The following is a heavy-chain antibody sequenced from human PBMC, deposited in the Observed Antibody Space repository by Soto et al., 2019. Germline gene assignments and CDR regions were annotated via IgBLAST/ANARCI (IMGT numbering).Heavy chain of an antibody. CDR3: ARDKVPSYGPGSFAY. CDR1: GFTFSSYW. V-gene: IGHV3-74*01. D-gene: IGHD3-10*01. Sequence: EVQLVESGGGLVQPGGSLRLSCAASGFTFSSYWMHWVRQAPGKGLVWVSRITSDGSDTTYADSVKGRCTISRDNAKNTLLLQLNSLRAEDTAVHYCARDKVPSYGPGSFAYWGQGTLVTVSS. CDR2: ITSDGSDT. J-gene: IGHJ4*02.